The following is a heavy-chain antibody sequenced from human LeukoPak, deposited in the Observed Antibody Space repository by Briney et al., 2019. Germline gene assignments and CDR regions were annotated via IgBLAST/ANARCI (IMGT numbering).Heavy chain of an antibody. CDR1: GFTFSGYA. CDR3: AKRGYYDSGGYLDY. J-gene: IGHJ4*02. V-gene: IGHV3-23*01. D-gene: IGHD3-22*01. Sequence: PGGSLRLSCAASGFTFSGYAMNWVRQAPGKGLEWVSVISSGGSTYYADSVKGRFTISRDNSKNTLYLQMNSLRAEDTAVYYCAKRGYYDSGGYLDYWGQGTLVTVSS. CDR2: ISSGGST.